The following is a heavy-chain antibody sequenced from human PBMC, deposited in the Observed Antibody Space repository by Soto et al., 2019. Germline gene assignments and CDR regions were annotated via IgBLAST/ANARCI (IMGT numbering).Heavy chain of an antibody. J-gene: IGHJ4*02. CDR3: ARRYGGNLDY. V-gene: IGHV4-59*08. CDR2: IYYSGST. CDR1: GGSISIYY. Sequence: PSETLSLTCTVSGGSISIYYWSWIRQPPGKGLEWIGYIYYSGSTNYNPSLKSRVTISVDTSKNQFSLKLSSVTAADTAVYYCARRYGGNLDYWGQGTLVTVS. D-gene: IGHD1-26*01.